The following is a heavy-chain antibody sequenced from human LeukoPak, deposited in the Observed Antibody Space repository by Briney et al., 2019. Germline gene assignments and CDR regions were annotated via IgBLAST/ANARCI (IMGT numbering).Heavy chain of an antibody. CDR3: ARSPDGFDY. Sequence: GGSLRLSCAASGFTFSSYWMSWARQAPGKGLEWVANIKPDENEKYYVDSVKGRFTISRDNAKNSLYLQMNSLRAEDTAVYYCARSPDGFDYWGQGALVTVSS. CDR1: GFTFSSYW. J-gene: IGHJ4*02. D-gene: IGHD1-14*01. V-gene: IGHV3-7*01. CDR2: IKPDENEK.